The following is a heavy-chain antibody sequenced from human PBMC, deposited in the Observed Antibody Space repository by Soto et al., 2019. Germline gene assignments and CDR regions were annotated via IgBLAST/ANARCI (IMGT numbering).Heavy chain of an antibody. CDR3: LGEGVGMDV. Sequence: EVQLVPSGAEVKKPGESLRISCTGSGFSFANYWINWVRQMPGKGLEWMGRIDPSESYSNYSPSFQGHVTISADKSINTAYLKWSSLKASDTAMYYCLGEGVGMDVWGQGSRVTVSS. D-gene: IGHD3-16*01. CDR2: IDPSESYS. V-gene: IGHV5-10-1*03. CDR1: GFSFANYW. J-gene: IGHJ6*01.